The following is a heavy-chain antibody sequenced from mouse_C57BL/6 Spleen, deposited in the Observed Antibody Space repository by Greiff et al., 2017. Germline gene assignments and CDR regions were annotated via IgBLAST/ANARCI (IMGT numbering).Heavy chain of an antibody. CDR2: IWSGGST. V-gene: IGHV2-2*01. CDR3: ARNEGGYSMDY. J-gene: IGHJ4*01. Sequence: VQLQQSGPGLVQPSQSLSITCTVSGFSFTSYGVHWVRQSPGKGLEWLGVIWSGGSTDYNAAFISILSISKDNSKSQVFLKMNILQADDTAIYCWARNEGGYSMDYWGQGTSVTVSS. CDR1: GFSFTSYG.